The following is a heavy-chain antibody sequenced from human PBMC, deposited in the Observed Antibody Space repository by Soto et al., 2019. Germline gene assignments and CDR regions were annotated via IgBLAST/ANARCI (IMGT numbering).Heavy chain of an antibody. CDR2: ISAYNGNT. D-gene: IGHD3-10*01. Sequence: ASVKVSCKASGYTFTSYGISWVRQAPGQGLEWMGWISAYNGNTNYAQKLQGRVTMTTDTSTSTAYMELRSLRSDDTAVYYCARVGGSIWFGDSGMDVCGQGTTVTVYS. V-gene: IGHV1-18*01. CDR1: GYTFTSYG. J-gene: IGHJ6*02. CDR3: ARVGGSIWFGDSGMDV.